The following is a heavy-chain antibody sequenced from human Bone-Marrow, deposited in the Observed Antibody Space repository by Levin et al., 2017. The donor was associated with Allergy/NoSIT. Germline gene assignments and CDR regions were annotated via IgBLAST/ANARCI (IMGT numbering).Heavy chain of an antibody. V-gene: IGHV1-18*01. J-gene: IGHJ4*02. D-gene: IGHD3-22*01. CDR3: ARNFWHYSDSSGYLFQY. CDR2: INPYDGDT. Sequence: ASVKVSCKASGYPFMNYGFSWVRQAPGHGLEWMGWINPYDGDTYYPQHLQGRVTMTTDPSTSTAYMELRSLRPDDTAVYYCARNFWHYSDSSGYLFQYWGQGTLVTVSS. CDR1: GYPFMNYG.